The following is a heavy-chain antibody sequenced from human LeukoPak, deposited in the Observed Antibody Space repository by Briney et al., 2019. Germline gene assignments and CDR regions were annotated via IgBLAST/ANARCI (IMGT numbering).Heavy chain of an antibody. V-gene: IGHV3-23*01. CDR3: ANIGPSVTIDGAYPYSVF. D-gene: IGHD4-17*01. CDR2: ISDGGSQN. J-gene: IGHJ4*02. CDR1: GLSFSTYA. Sequence: PGGSLRLSCVASGLSFSTYAMSWVRQAPGKGLEWVSVISDGGSQNKYADPVKGRFTISRDNSKNPMYLQMNSLRTEDTAVYYCANIGPSVTIDGAYPYSVFWGQGALVTVSS.